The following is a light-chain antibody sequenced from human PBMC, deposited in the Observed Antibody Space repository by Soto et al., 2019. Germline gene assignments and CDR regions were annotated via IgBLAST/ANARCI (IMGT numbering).Light chain of an antibody. V-gene: IGKV1-33*01. J-gene: IGKJ5*01. Sequence: IQLTQSPSSLSASVVDSVTITFRASQDIDNYLNWYQHRPGEAPKLLIYAASYLETGVPARFSGSGSGTDFSFTITSLQPEDSATYYCQQYDTRPTMTFGQGTRLEIK. CDR2: AAS. CDR1: QDIDNY. CDR3: QQYDTRPTMT.